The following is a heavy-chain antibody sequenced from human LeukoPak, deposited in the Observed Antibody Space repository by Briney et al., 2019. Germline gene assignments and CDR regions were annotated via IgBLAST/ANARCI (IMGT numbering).Heavy chain of an antibody. CDR3: ASSSGQH. J-gene: IGHJ1*01. D-gene: IGHD3-10*01. Sequence: SETLSLTCAVYGGSFSGYYWSWIRQPPGKGLEWIGEINHSGSTNYNPSLKSRVTISVNTSKNQFSLKLSSVTAADTAVYYCASSSGQHWGQGTLVTVSS. CDR1: GGSFSGYY. CDR2: INHSGST. V-gene: IGHV4-34*01.